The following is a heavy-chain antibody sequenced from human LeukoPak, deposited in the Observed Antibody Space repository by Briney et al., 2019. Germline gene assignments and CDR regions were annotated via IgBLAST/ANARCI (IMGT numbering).Heavy chain of an antibody. D-gene: IGHD3-16*01. V-gene: IGHV4-39*01. CDR1: GGSIRSSSYY. CDR3: ASLNLGDY. J-gene: IGHJ4*02. Sequence: SETLSLTCTVSGGSIRSSSYYWGWIRQPPGKGLEWIGSIYYSGSTYYNPSLKSRVTISVDTSKNQFSLKLSSVTAAGTAVYYCASLNLGDYWGQGTLVTVSS. CDR2: IYYSGST.